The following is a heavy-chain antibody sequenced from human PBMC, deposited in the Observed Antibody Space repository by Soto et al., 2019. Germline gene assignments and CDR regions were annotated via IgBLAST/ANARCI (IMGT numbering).Heavy chain of an antibody. V-gene: IGHV3-23*01. CDR2: ITGSGSST. Sequence: PGGSLRLSCAASGFTFSMYAMSWVRQAPGKGLEWVAAITGSGSSTFYADSVKGRFTISRDKSKNTLYLQLNSLRAEDAAVYYCAKDRVYYYDCSCYFDYWGQGTLVTVSS. J-gene: IGHJ4*02. CDR1: GFTFSMYA. D-gene: IGHD3-22*01. CDR3: AKDRVYYYDCSCYFDY.